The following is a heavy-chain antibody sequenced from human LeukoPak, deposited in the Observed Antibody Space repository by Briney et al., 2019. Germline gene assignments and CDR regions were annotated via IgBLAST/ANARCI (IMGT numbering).Heavy chain of an antibody. V-gene: IGHV4-38-2*02. Sequence: SETLSLTCTVSGYSISSGYYWGWIRQPPGKGLEWIGSIYHSGSTYYNPSLKSRVTISVDTSKNQFSLKLSSVTAADTAVYYCARVRLLLGFDYWGQGTLVTVSS. CDR1: GYSISSGYY. CDR3: ARVRLLLGFDY. CDR2: IYHSGST. D-gene: IGHD1-26*01. J-gene: IGHJ4*02.